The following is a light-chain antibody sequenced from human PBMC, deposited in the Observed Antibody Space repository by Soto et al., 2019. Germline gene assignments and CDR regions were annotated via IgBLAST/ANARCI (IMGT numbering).Light chain of an antibody. CDR3: QQSYTTPLT. J-gene: IGKJ5*01. V-gene: IGKV1-39*01. CDR2: DAS. CDR1: QSISSW. Sequence: DIQMTQSPSSLSASLGDRVTITCLASQSISSWLAWYQQTPGTAPKLLIYDASSLQSGVPSRFRGSGSGTDFTLTITSLQPGDFATYYCQQSYTTPLTFGGGTRLEIK.